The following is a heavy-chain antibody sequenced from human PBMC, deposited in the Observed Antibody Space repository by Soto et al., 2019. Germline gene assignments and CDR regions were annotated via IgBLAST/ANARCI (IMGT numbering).Heavy chain of an antibody. Sequence: SETLSLTCTVSGGSISRFFWGWIRQPPGKGLELIGYIYYTGSTNYHPSLKSRVTISVDTSKDQFSLKLNSVTAADTAVYFCARSLRNDLFDYWGQRALVTVSS. V-gene: IGHV4-59*01. D-gene: IGHD3-16*01. CDR2: IYYTGST. CDR1: GGSISRFF. CDR3: ARSLRNDLFDY. J-gene: IGHJ4*02.